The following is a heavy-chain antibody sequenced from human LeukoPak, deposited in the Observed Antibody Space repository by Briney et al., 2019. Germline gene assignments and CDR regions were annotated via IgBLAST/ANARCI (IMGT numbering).Heavy chain of an antibody. V-gene: IGHV3-33*06. CDR2: IWYDGSNK. J-gene: IGHJ5*02. D-gene: IGHD3-22*01. CDR1: GFTFSSYG. CDR3: AKNPRSYDSSGYYYPDP. Sequence: PGRSLRLSCAASGFTFSSYGMHWVRQAPGKGLEWVAVIWYDGSNKYYADSVKGRFTISRDNSKNTLYLQMNSLGAEDTAVYYCAKNPRSYDSSGYYYPDPWGQGTLVTVSS.